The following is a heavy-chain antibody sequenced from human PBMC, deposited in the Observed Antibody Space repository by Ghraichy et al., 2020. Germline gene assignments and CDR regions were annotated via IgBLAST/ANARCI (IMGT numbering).Heavy chain of an antibody. CDR3: AISLELCGGDCYLWFDP. J-gene: IGHJ5*02. Sequence: SVKVSCKASGGTFSSYAISWVRQAPGQGLEWMGGIIPIFGTANYAQKFQGRVTITADESTSTAYMELSSLRSEDTAVYYCAISLELCGGDCYLWFDPWGQGTLVTVSS. D-gene: IGHD2-21*02. V-gene: IGHV1-69*13. CDR1: GGTFSSYA. CDR2: IIPIFGTA.